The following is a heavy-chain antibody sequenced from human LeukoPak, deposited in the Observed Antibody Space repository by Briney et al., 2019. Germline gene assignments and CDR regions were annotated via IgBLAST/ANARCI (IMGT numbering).Heavy chain of an antibody. Sequence: SQTLSLTCAVSGGSISSGGYSWTWIRQPPGKGLEWIGFIYHSGSTFYNPSLKSRVTTSVDRSNNQFSLKLSSVTAADTAVYYCARGSDIWSPFDYWGQGTLVTVSS. CDR2: IYHSGST. J-gene: IGHJ4*02. D-gene: IGHD5-12*01. V-gene: IGHV4-30-2*01. CDR1: GGSISSGGYS. CDR3: ARGSDIWSPFDY.